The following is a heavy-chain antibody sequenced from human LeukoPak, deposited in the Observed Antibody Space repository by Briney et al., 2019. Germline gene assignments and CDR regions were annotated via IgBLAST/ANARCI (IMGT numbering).Heavy chain of an antibody. D-gene: IGHD3-22*01. CDR1: GFTVSSNY. J-gene: IGHJ4*02. CDR3: ARGGSGYYFYFDY. V-gene: IGHV3-53*04. Sequence: PGGSLRLSCAASGFTVSSNYMSWVRQAPGKGLEWVSVIYSGGSTYYADSVKGRFTISRHNSKNTLYLQMNSLRAEDTAVYYCARGGSGYYFYFDYWGQGTLVTVSS. CDR2: IYSGGST.